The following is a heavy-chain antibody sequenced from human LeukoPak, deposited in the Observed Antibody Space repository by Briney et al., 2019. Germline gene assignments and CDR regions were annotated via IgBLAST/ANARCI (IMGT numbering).Heavy chain of an antibody. CDR3: ARSPPYEKVSSWYGTYFDY. CDR2: IYHSGST. Sequence: SGTLSLTCAVSGGSISSSNWWSWVRQPPGKGLEWIGEIYHSGSTNYNPSLKSRVTISVDKSKNQFSLKLSSVTAADTAVYYCARSPPYEKVSSWYGTYFDYWGQGTLVTVSS. CDR1: GGSISSSNW. D-gene: IGHD6-13*01. J-gene: IGHJ4*02. V-gene: IGHV4-4*02.